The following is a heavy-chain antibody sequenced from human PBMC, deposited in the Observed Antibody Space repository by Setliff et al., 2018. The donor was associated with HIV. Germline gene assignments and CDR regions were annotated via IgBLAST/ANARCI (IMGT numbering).Heavy chain of an antibody. CDR3: ATDPGYSSTWYSESFQH. J-gene: IGHJ1*01. CDR1: GYTLTELP. V-gene: IGHV1-24*01. CDR2: FDPEDGET. Sequence: GASVKVSCKISGYTLTELPIHWVRQAPGKGLEWMANFDPEDGETFYAQKFQGRLTMTEDTSTDTAYMELSSLRSDDTAMYYCATDPGYSSTWYSESFQHWGQGTVVTSPQ. D-gene: IGHD6-13*01.